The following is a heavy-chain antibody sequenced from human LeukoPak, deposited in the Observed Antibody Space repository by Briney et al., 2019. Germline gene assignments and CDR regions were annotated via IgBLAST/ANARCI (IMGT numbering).Heavy chain of an antibody. CDR2: IKSKTDDGTT. J-gene: IGHJ4*02. Sequence: KTGGSLRLSCAASGFTFCNAWMRWVRQAPGKGLEWVGRIKSKTDDGTTDYAAPVKGRFTISRDDSKNTLYLQMNSLKTEDTAVYYCTSVMGGEYFDYWGQGTLVTVSS. CDR3: TSVMGGEYFDY. V-gene: IGHV3-15*01. CDR1: GFTFCNAW. D-gene: IGHD3-16*01.